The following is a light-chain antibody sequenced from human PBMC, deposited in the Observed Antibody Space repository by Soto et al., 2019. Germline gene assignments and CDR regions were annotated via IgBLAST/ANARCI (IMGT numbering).Light chain of an antibody. CDR2: AAS. CDR1: QSISSY. Sequence: DFQMTQSPSLSASVGDRVTITCRASQSISSYLNWYQQKPGKAPKLLIDAASSLQSGVPSRFSGSVSGTDVTLSICSLQPEDFATYYCQRRYSTPLFTFGPGTKVDV. V-gene: IGKV1-39*01. CDR3: QRRYSTPLFT. J-gene: IGKJ3*01.